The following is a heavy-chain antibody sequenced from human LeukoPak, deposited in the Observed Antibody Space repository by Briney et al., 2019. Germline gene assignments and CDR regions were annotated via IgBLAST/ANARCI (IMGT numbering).Heavy chain of an antibody. V-gene: IGHV3-33*01. CDR1: GFTFSRYG. D-gene: IGHD3-10*01. CDR2: LWYDGSKE. CDR3: ARGAGSYKFVGSTTP. Sequence: QPGGSLRLSCVASGFTFSRYGMHWVRQAPGKGLEWVAVLWYDGSKEYYVDSVKGRFTISRDNSKNTLFLQMNSLRAEDTAVYYCARGAGSYKFVGSTTPWGQGTLVTVSS. J-gene: IGHJ4*02.